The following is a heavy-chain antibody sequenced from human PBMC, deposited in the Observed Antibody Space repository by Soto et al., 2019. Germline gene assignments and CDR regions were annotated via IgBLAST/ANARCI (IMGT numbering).Heavy chain of an antibody. CDR3: ASHYRSGGSCFLDY. V-gene: IGHV1-18*04. D-gene: IGHD2-15*01. Sequence: ASVKVSCKASGYTFTSYGISWVRQAPGQGLEWMGWISAYNGNTNYAQKLQGRVTMTTDTSTSTAYMELRSLRSDDTAVYYCASHYRSGGSCFLDYWGQGTLVTVSS. CDR1: GYTFTSYG. J-gene: IGHJ4*02. CDR2: ISAYNGNT.